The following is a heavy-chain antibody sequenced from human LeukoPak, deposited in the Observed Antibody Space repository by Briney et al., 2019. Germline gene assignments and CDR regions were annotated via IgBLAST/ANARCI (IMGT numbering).Heavy chain of an antibody. CDR3: ARRTYFYDSSGYYFDY. D-gene: IGHD3-22*01. J-gene: IGHJ4*02. Sequence: SETLSLTCTVSGGSISSYYWSWIRQPPGKGLECIGYIYYSGSTNYNPSLKSRVTLSVDTSKNKFSLKLSSVTAADTAVYYCARRTYFYDSSGYYFDYWGQGTLVTVSS. V-gene: IGHV4-59*01. CDR2: IYYSGST. CDR1: GGSISSYY.